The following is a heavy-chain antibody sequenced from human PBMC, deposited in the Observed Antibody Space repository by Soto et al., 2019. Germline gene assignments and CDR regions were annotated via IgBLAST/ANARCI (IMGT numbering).Heavy chain of an antibody. CDR3: ARGHTRAGATFDF. V-gene: IGHV1-18*01. CDR2: ISAYNDVT. CDR1: GYTFTSYG. Sequence: QVLLVQSGAEVKKPGASLRVSCKASGYTFTSYGLSWVRQAPGQGLEWMGWISAYNDVTDYAQKFQDRVTMPTDRSTNTAYMELKNITSDDTAVYYCARGHTRAGATFDFWGQGTLVTVSS. D-gene: IGHD3-3*01. J-gene: IGHJ4*02.